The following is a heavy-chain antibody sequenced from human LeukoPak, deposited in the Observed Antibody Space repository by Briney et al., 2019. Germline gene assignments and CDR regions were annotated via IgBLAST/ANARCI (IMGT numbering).Heavy chain of an antibody. CDR3: ARDRSDSSSWSGRAYYFDY. D-gene: IGHD6-13*01. Sequence: PGGSLRLSCAASGFTFSDHSMHWVRQAPGKGLEWVAVILHDGSNKHYADSVEGRFTISRDNSKNTLYLQMNSLRAEDTAVYYCARDRSDSSSWSGRAYYFDYWGQGTLVTVSS. CDR1: GFTFSDHS. CDR2: ILHDGSNK. V-gene: IGHV3-30*04. J-gene: IGHJ4*02.